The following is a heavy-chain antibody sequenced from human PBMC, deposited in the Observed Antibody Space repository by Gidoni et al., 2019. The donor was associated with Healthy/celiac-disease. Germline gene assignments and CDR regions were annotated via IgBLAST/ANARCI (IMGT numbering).Heavy chain of an antibody. CDR2: ISISSSTI. V-gene: IGHV3-48*02. CDR3: ATDHRNWNDVFSYYFDY. D-gene: IGHD1-1*01. CDR1: GFTFRSYS. Sequence: EVQLVVAGGGWVQPGWSLSLSSAACGFTFRSYSMNWVRKAPGKGLEWVSYISISSSTIYYADSVKGRFTISRDNAKNSLYLQMNSLRDEDTAVDYCATDHRNWNDVFSYYFDYWGQGPLVTVSS. J-gene: IGHJ4*02.